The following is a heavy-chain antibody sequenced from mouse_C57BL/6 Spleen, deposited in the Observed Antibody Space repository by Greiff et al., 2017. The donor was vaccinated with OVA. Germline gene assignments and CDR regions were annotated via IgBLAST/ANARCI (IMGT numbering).Heavy chain of an antibody. V-gene: IGHV1-55*01. CDR1: CYTFPRYC. J-gene: IGHJ4*01. D-gene: IGHD3-3*01. CDR2: IYPGSGST. CDR3: ARGGTGYAMDY. Sequence: PLPPPVSELLTPVASVTMSCKASCYTFPRYCIPWVTQRPGQGLEWIGDIYPGSGSTNYNEKFKSKATLTVDTSSSTAYMQLSSLTSEDSAVYYCARGGTGYAMDYWGQGTSVTVSS.